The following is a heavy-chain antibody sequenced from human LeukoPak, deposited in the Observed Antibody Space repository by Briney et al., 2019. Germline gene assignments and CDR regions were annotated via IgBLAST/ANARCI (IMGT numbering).Heavy chain of an antibody. D-gene: IGHD3-9*01. J-gene: IGHJ4*02. CDR1: GYTFTGYY. V-gene: IGHV1-2*02. CDR3: ARSTYYDILTGYQYYFDY. CDR2: INPNSGGT. Sequence: GASVKVSRKASGYTFTGYYMHWVRQAPGQGLEWMGWINPNSGGTNYAQKFQGRVTMTRDTSISTAYMELSRLRSDDTAVYYCARSTYYDILTGYQYYFDYWGQGTLVTVSS.